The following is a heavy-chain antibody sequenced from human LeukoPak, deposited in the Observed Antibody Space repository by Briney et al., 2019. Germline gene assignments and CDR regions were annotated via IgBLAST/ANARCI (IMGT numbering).Heavy chain of an antibody. Sequence: ASVKVSCKASGGTFSSYAISWVRQAPGQGLERMGGIIPIFGTANYAQKFQGRVTITADESTSTAYMELSSLRSEDTAVYYCARASTRGYFDWLGYYYYMDVWGKGTTVTISS. D-gene: IGHD3-9*01. V-gene: IGHV1-69*13. J-gene: IGHJ6*03. CDR2: IIPIFGTA. CDR1: GGTFSSYA. CDR3: ARASTRGYFDWLGYYYYMDV.